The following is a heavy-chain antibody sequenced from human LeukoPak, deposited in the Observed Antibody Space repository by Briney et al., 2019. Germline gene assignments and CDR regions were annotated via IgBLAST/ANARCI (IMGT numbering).Heavy chain of an antibody. CDR2: INPNGGGT. J-gene: IGHJ4*02. V-gene: IGHV1-2*02. CDR1: GYTFTGYY. CDR3: ARDKVNYYGSGSYARTIDY. D-gene: IGHD3-10*01. Sequence: ASVKVSCKASGYTFTGYYMHWVRQAPGQGLEWMGWINPNGGGTNYAQKFQGRVTMTRDTSISTAYMELSRLRSDDTAVYYCARDKVNYYGSGSYARTIDYWGQGTLVTVSS.